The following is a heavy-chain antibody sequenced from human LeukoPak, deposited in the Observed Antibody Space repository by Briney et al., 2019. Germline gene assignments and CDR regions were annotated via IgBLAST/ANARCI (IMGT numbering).Heavy chain of an antibody. CDR2: FDPEDGET. CDR1: GYTLTELS. J-gene: IGHJ4*02. CDR3: AQIRYCSGGSCPFDY. Sequence: ASVKVSCKVSGYTLTELSMHWVRQAPGKGLEWMGGFDPEDGETIYAQKFQGRVTMTEDISTDTAYMELSSLRSEDTAVYYCAQIRYCSGGSCPFDYWGQGTLVTVSS. V-gene: IGHV1-24*01. D-gene: IGHD2-15*01.